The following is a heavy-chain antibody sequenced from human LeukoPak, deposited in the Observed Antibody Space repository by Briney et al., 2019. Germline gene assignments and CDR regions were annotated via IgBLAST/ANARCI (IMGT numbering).Heavy chain of an antibody. CDR1: GGSISSGDHY. CDR3: ARATFYGDYYYMDV. CDR2: IYYSGST. J-gene: IGHJ6*03. Sequence: SQTLSLTCTVSGGSISSGDHYWNWIRQPPGKGLEWIGYIYYSGSTYYNPSLKSRATISGDTSKYEFSLKLTSVTAADTAVYYCARATFYGDYYYMDVWGKGTTVTVSS. V-gene: IGHV4-30-4*08. D-gene: IGHD3-3*01.